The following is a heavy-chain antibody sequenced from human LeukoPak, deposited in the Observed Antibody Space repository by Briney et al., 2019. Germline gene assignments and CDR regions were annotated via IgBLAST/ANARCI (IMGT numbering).Heavy chain of an antibody. D-gene: IGHD6-19*01. J-gene: IGHJ1*01. Sequence: SETLSLTCAVYGGSFSGYYWSWIRQPPGKGLEWIGSFFYSGSTYYNPSLSLKSRVTLSVDTSKNQFSLRLRSVTAADTAVYYCASASGWKYFQHWGQGTLVPVSS. CDR2: FFYSGST. CDR3: ASASGWKYFQH. CDR1: GGSFSGYY. V-gene: IGHV4-34*12.